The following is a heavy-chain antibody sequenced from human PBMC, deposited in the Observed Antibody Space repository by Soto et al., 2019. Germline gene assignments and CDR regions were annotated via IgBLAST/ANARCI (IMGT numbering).Heavy chain of an antibody. CDR1: GYSFTSYW. Sequence: GESLKISCKGSGYSFTSYWIGWVRQMPGKGLEWMGIIYPGDSDTRYSPSFQGQVTISADKSISTAYLQLSSLKASDTAMYYCARFFNEEYQLLGYYYYYYMDVGGKGTTVTVSS. D-gene: IGHD2-2*01. CDR3: ARFFNEEYQLLGYYYYYYMDV. V-gene: IGHV5-51*01. CDR2: IYPGDSDT. J-gene: IGHJ6*03.